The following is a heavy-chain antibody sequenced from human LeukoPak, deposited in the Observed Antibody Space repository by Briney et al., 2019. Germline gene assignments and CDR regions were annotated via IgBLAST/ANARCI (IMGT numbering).Heavy chain of an antibody. J-gene: IGHJ5*01. CDR1: GGSFSSKA. Sequence: ASVKVSCKASGGSFSSKAISWVRQAPGQGLEWMGWISGHNGNTAFAQNLQGRLTMTTDTSTATAYMELRSLRSDDTAVYYCARVYYGPDLRGGWFDSWGQGTLVTVSS. V-gene: IGHV1-18*01. CDR3: ARVYYGPDLRGGWFDS. D-gene: IGHD1-26*01. CDR2: ISGHNGNT.